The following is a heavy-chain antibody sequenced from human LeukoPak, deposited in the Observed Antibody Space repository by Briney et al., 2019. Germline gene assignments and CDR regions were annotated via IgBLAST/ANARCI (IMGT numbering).Heavy chain of an antibody. Sequence: SVKVSCKASGYTFTSYGISWVRQAPGQGLEWMGRIIPILGIANYAQKFQGRVTITADKSTSTAYMELSSLRSEDTAVYYCARVTGLRFFLDYWGQGTLVTVSS. D-gene: IGHD3-3*01. CDR2: IIPILGIA. V-gene: IGHV1-69*04. J-gene: IGHJ4*02. CDR3: ARVTGLRFFLDY. CDR1: GYTFTSYG.